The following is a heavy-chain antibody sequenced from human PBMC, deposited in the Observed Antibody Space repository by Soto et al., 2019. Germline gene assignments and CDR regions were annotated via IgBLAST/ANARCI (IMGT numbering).Heavy chain of an antibody. V-gene: IGHV4-34*01. J-gene: IGHJ6*03. CDR3: ARGQLADYYYYYSDV. CDR2: INHSGST. CDR1: GVSFSGYY. D-gene: IGHD6-13*01. Sequence: QVQLQQWGAGLLKPSETLSLTCAVYGVSFSGYYWSWIRQPPGKGLEWIGEINHSGSTNYNPSLKHLLTISVDTSKNQFSLNLSSVTAADTAVYYCARGQLADYYYYYSDVWGKGTTVTVSS.